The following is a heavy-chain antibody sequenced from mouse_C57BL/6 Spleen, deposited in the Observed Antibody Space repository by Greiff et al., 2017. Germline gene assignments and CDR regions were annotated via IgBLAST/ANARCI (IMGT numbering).Heavy chain of an antibody. Sequence: QVQLQQSGAELVRPGASVKLSCKASGYTFTSYGISWVKQRTGQGLEWIGEIYPRSGNTYYNEKFKGKATLTADKSSSTAYMELRSLTSEDSAVYFCAIGGTLYAMDYWDTGTAVAVSA. J-gene: IGHJ4*01. V-gene: IGHV1-81*01. CDR1: GYTFTSYG. D-gene: IGHD2-14*01. CDR3: AIGGTLYAMDY. CDR2: IYPRSGNT.